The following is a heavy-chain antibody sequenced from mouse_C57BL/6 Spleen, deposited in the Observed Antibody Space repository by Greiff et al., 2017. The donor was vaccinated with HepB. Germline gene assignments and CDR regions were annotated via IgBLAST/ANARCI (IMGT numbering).Heavy chain of an antibody. J-gene: IGHJ1*03. CDR2: IYPRDGST. Sequence: VQLQQSDAELVKPGASVKISCKVSGYTFTDHTIHWMKQRPEQGLEWIGYIYPRDGSTKYNEKFKGKATLNADKSSSTAYMQLNSLTSEESAVYFCASVPDGYNYHWYFDVWGTGTTVTVSS. CDR3: ASVPDGYNYHWYFDV. CDR1: GYTFTDHT. V-gene: IGHV1-78*01. D-gene: IGHD2-3*01.